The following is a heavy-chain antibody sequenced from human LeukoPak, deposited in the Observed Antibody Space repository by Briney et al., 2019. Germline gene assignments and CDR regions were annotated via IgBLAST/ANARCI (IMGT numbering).Heavy chain of an antibody. Sequence: ASVKVSCKASGYTFTGYYMHWVRQAPGQGLEWMGWINPNSGGTNYAQEFQGRVTMTRDTSISTAYMELSRLRSDDTAVYYCARPGVLWFGGDWYFDLWGRGTLVTVSS. D-gene: IGHD3-10*01. CDR2: INPNSGGT. CDR3: ARPGVLWFGGDWYFDL. CDR1: GYTFTGYY. V-gene: IGHV1-2*02. J-gene: IGHJ2*01.